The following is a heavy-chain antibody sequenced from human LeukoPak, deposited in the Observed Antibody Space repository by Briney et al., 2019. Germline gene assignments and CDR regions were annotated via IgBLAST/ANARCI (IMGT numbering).Heavy chain of an antibody. J-gene: IGHJ4*02. Sequence: GWSLRLSCASSVFTVSSNYMSWVRQAPGKGLDGVSVIYSGGSIYYADSVKGRFTISRDNSKNTLYLQMNSLRAEDTAVYYCARAFPSYYYGSGSSPPQNWGQGTLVTVSS. D-gene: IGHD3-10*01. CDR1: VFTVSSNY. V-gene: IGHV3-66*01. CDR3: ARAFPSYYYGSGSSPPQN. CDR2: IYSGGSI.